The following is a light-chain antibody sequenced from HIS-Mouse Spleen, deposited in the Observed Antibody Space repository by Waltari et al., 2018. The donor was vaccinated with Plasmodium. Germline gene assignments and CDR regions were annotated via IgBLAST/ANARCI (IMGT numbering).Light chain of an antibody. CDR2: AAS. CDR1: QSISKY. Sequence: DIQMTQSPSSPSASVGDRVTITCRASQSISKYFTWYQQKPGTAPKFLIYAASTLQSGVPSMFSGSGSGTYFTLTISSLQPEEFATYYCQQSYSTWTFGQGTKVGIK. CDR3: QQSYSTWT. V-gene: IGKV1-39*01. J-gene: IGKJ1*01.